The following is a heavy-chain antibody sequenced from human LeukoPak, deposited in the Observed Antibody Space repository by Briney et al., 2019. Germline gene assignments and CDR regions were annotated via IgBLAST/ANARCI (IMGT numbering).Heavy chain of an antibody. V-gene: IGHV3-33*01. Sequence: PGRSLRLSCAASGFTFSSYGMHWVRQAPGKGLEWVAVIWYDGSNKYYADSVKGRFTISRDNSKNTLYLQMNSLRVEDTAVYYCARDLSGSAIDYWGQGTLVTVSS. CDR2: IWYDGSNK. D-gene: IGHD1-26*01. CDR3: ARDLSGSAIDY. CDR1: GFTFSSYG. J-gene: IGHJ4*02.